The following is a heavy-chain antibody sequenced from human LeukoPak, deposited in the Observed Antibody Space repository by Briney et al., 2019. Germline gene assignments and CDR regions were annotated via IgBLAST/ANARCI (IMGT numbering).Heavy chain of an antibody. D-gene: IGHD5-18*01. CDR2: INGGNSSA. CDR3: ASRGYSYELDY. J-gene: IGHJ4*02. CDR1: GFTFSSYA. Sequence: GGSLRLSCAASGFTFSSYAMSWVRQAPGKGLEWVSAINGGNSSAYYADSVKGRFTISRDNSKNTLYLQMNSLRAEDTAVYYCASRGYSYELDYWGQGTLVTVSS. V-gene: IGHV3-23*01.